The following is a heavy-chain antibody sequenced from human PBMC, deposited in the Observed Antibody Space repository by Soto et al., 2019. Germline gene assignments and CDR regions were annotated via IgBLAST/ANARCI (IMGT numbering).Heavy chain of an antibody. J-gene: IGHJ3*02. CDR2: ISYDGSNK. CDR3: AKEGSYFSRAPADPSAFDI. V-gene: IGHV3-30*18. CDR1: GFTFSSYG. D-gene: IGHD1-26*01. Sequence: GGSLRLSCAASGFTFSSYGMHWVRQAPGKGLEWVAVISYDGSNKYYADSVKGRFTISRDNSKNTLYLQMNSLRAEDTAVYYCAKEGSYFSRAPADPSAFDIWGQGTMVTVSS.